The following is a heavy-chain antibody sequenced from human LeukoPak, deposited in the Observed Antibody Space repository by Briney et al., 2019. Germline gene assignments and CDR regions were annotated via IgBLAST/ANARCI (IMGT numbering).Heavy chain of an antibody. Sequence: GESLKISCQASGYSFTSSWIGWARQMPGKGLEWMAIINPGDSDTRYSPSFQDQVTISADKSISTVYLQWGSLKASDTAMYYCARQPGAGWFDPWGQGTLVTVSS. CDR3: ARQPGAGWFDP. CDR1: GYSFTSSW. J-gene: IGHJ5*02. CDR2: INPGDSDT. V-gene: IGHV5-51*01. D-gene: IGHD3-10*01.